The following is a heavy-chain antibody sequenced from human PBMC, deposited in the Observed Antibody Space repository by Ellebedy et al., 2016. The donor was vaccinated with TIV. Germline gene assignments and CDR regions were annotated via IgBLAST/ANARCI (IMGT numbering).Heavy chain of an antibody. CDR1: GFTFSNAW. CDR2: IKQDGSEK. D-gene: IGHD3-22*01. V-gene: IGHV3-7*03. Sequence: GGSLRLSXAASGFTFSNAWMSWVRQAPGKGLEWVANIKQDGSEKYYVDSVKGRFTISRDNAKNSLYLQMNSLRAEDTALYYCAKDKTRYDSSGYLVYWGQGTLVTVSS. J-gene: IGHJ4*02. CDR3: AKDKTRYDSSGYLVY.